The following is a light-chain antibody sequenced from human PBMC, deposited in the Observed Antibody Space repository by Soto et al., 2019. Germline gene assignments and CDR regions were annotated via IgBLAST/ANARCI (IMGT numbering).Light chain of an antibody. CDR3: QQSYSSPLT. Sequence: DLPMTQSPSSLSASVGDRVTITCRASQSITSYLNWYQQKPGQAPKLLIYTTSSWHSGVPSRFSGRGSGTDFTLTISSLQPEDFATYYCQQSYSSPLTFGGGTKVEIK. CDR2: TTS. V-gene: IGKV1-39*01. CDR1: QSITSY. J-gene: IGKJ4*01.